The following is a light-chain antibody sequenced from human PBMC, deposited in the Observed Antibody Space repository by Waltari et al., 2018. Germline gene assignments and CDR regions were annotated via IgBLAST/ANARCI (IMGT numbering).Light chain of an antibody. CDR3: QQRRNWPLT. Sequence: DIVLTQSPATLSLSPGERATLSCRASQSVNNYLAWYQQKPGQAPRLLIYGASNRATCIPARFSGSGSGTDFTLTISTLEPEDFAVYYCQQRRNWPLTFGGGTKVEIK. CDR2: GAS. CDR1: QSVNNY. V-gene: IGKV3-11*01. J-gene: IGKJ4*01.